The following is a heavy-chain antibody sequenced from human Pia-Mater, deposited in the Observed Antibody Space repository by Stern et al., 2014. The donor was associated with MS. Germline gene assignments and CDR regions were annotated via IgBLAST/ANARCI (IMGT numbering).Heavy chain of an antibody. CDR2: IDWDDAK. J-gene: IGHJ4*02. Sequence: QVTLKESGPALIKPKQALTLTCTFSGFSLNTAGTRVTWIRQSPGKALEWLAGIDWDDAKFSRSSLKTRLTISKDTSKSQVVLTLTNMDPVDTATYYCARSLAGVFDFWGQGAMVTASS. CDR3: ARSLAGVFDF. V-gene: IGHV2-70*04. CDR1: GFSLNTAGTR.